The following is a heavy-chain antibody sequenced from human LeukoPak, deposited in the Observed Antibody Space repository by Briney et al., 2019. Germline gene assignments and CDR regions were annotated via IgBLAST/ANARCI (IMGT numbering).Heavy chain of an antibody. CDR3: ARDGFGTGSN. D-gene: IGHD3-16*01. CDR2: ISYDGSSK. J-gene: IGHJ4*02. CDR1: GFTFSSYG. V-gene: IGHV3-30*03. Sequence: GGSLRLSCAASGFTFSSYGMHWVRQAPGKGLEWVALISYDGSSKYYADSVKGRFTISRDNSKNSLYLQMNTLRADDTAVYYCARDGFGTGSNWGQGTLVTVSS.